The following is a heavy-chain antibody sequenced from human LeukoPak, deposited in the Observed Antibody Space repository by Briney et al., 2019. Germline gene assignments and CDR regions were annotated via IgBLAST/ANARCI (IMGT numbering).Heavy chain of an antibody. D-gene: IGHD2-2*01. V-gene: IGHV4-39*01. J-gene: IGHJ5*02. CDR1: GGSISSGDYY. CDR2: IYYSGST. Sequence: SSQTLSLTCTVSGGSISSGDYYWGWIRQPPGKGLEWIGSIYYSGSTYYNPSLKSRVTISVDTSKNQFSLKLSSVTAADTAVYYCAVLVPAAPAGPWGQGTLVTVSS. CDR3: AVLVPAAPAGP.